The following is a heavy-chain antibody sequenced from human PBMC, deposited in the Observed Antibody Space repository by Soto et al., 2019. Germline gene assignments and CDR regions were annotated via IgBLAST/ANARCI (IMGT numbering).Heavy chain of an antibody. V-gene: IGHV4-59*12. J-gene: IGHJ5*02. Sequence: PSETLSLTCTVSGGSISSYYWSWIRQPPGKGLEWIGYIYYSGSTNYNPSLESRVTISVDTSKNQFPLNLRSVTAADTAIYYCARFPDYGAYVAPWGQGTLVTVPS. CDR1: GGSISSYY. CDR2: IYYSGST. CDR3: ARFPDYGAYVAP. D-gene: IGHD4-17*01.